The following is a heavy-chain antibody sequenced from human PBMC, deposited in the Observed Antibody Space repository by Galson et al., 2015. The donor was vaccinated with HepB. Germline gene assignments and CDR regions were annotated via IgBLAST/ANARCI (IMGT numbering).Heavy chain of an antibody. CDR3: AKVFVYYYYMDV. CDR2: ISGDGGST. J-gene: IGHJ6*03. V-gene: IGHV3-23*01. CDR1: GFTFSSYA. Sequence: SLRLSCAASGFTFSSYAMSWVRQAPGKGLEWVSTISGDGGSTYYADSVEGRFTISRDNSKNTLYLQLNSLRAEDTAVYYCAKVFVYYYYMDVWGKGTTVTVSS.